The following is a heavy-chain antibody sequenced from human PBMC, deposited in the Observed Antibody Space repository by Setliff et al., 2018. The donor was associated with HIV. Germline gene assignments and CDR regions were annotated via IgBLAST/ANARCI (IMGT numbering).Heavy chain of an antibody. J-gene: IGHJ3*02. CDR2: IGAVGGPT. V-gene: IGHV3-23*01. D-gene: IGHD3-10*02. Sequence: PGGSLRLSCAASGFTFSTYAMDWVRQAAGKGLEWVSTIGAVGGPTHYAESVKGRFTISKDNSKNTLYLQMSSLRDEDTAVYYCAKVFVFGVDAFDIWGQGTMVTVSS. CDR3: AKVFVFGVDAFDI. CDR1: GFTFSTYA.